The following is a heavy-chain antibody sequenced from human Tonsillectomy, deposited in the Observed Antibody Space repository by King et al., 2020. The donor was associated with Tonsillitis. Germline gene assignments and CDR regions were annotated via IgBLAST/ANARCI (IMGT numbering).Heavy chain of an antibody. D-gene: IGHD3-10*01. J-gene: IGHJ3*02. V-gene: IGHV3-7*01. Sequence: VQLVESGGGLVQPGGSLRLSCAASGFTFSSYWMSWVRQAPGKGLEWVANIKQDGSEKYYVDSVKGRFTISRDNAKNSLYLQMNSLRAEDTAVYYCAGPYYYGSARADDAFDIWGQGTMVTVSS. CDR1: GFTFSSYW. CDR2: IKQDGSEK. CDR3: AGPYYYGSARADDAFDI.